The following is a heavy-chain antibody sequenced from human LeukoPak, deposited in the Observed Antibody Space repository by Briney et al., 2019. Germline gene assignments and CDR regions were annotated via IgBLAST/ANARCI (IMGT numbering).Heavy chain of an antibody. V-gene: IGHV4-39*01. D-gene: IGHD5-24*01. CDR3: ARSVGGMATVFDY. Sequence: SETLSLTCTVSGGSISSSSYYWSWIRQPPGKGLEWIGSIYYSGSTYYNPSLKSRVTISVDTSKNQFSLKLSSVTAADTAVYYCARSVGGMATVFDYWGQGTLVTVSS. J-gene: IGHJ4*02. CDR2: IYYSGST. CDR1: GGSISSSSYY.